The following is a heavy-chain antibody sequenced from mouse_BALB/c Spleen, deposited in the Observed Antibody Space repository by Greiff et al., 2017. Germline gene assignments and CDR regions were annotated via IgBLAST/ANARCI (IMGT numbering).Heavy chain of an antibody. Sequence: QVQLKQSGAELVKPGASVKLSCKASGYTFPSYYMYWVKQRPGQGLEWIGEINPSNGGTNFNEKFKSKATLTVDKSSSTAYMQLSSLTSEDSAVYYCTRYGSFADWGQGTLGTVAA. J-gene: IGHJ3*01. V-gene: IGHV1S81*02. D-gene: IGHD1-1*02. CDR1: GYTFPSYY. CDR3: TRYGSFAD. CDR2: INPSNGGT.